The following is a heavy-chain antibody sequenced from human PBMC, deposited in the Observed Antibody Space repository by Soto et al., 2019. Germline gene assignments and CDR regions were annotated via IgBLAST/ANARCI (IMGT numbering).Heavy chain of an antibody. J-gene: IGHJ6*02. Sequence: QLQLHESGPGLVKPSETLSLTCNVSGDSIGRFYWSWIRQSAGKGLEWIGRVNSTGGVTYNPALKGRVTISLDRSNNHVSLEMNSVTAADTAVYFCARDLSGTGLDIWGRGTRVSVSS. CDR2: VNSTGGV. CDR3: ARDLSGTGLDI. V-gene: IGHV4-4*07. CDR1: GDSIGRFY. D-gene: IGHD1-26*01.